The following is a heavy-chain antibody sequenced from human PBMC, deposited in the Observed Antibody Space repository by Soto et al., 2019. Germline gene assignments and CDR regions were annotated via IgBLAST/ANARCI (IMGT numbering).Heavy chain of an antibody. V-gene: IGHV4-39*01. CDR1: GGSISSSSYS. J-gene: IGHJ3*02. CDR2: IYYSGST. CDR3: ARLVMAGAFDI. Sequence: SETLSLTCTVSGGSISSSSYSWGWIRQPPGKGLEWIGSIYYSGSTYYNPSLKSRVTISVDTSKNQFSLKLSSVTAADTAVYYCARLVMAGAFDIWGQGTLVTVSS. D-gene: IGHD6-19*01.